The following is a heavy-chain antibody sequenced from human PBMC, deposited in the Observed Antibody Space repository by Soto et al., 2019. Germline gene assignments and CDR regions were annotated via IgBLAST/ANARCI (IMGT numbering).Heavy chain of an antibody. D-gene: IGHD1-1*01. Sequence: GGSLRLSCAASGFTFSSYAMTWVRQAPGKGLEWVSSISGRGTSTYCADSVKGRFTISRDNSKNTLYLQMNSLRVEDTALYYCTKDVYTTGHRWGQGTLVTVSS. J-gene: IGHJ4*02. V-gene: IGHV3-23*01. CDR1: GFTFSSYA. CDR3: TKDVYTTGHR. CDR2: ISGRGTST.